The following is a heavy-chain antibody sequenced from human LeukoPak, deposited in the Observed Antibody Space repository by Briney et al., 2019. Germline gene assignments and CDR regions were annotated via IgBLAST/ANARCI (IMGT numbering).Heavy chain of an antibody. D-gene: IGHD5-24*01. V-gene: IGHV1-69*05. CDR2: IIPIFGIA. CDR3: ARDTWEMATGRIEYFDY. CDR1: GGTFSSYA. Sequence: ASVKVSCKASGGTFSSYAISWVRQAPGQGLEWMGRIIPIFGIANYAQKFQGRVTITTDESTSTAYMELSSLRSEDTAVYYCARDTWEMATGRIEYFDYWGQGTLVTVSS. J-gene: IGHJ4*02.